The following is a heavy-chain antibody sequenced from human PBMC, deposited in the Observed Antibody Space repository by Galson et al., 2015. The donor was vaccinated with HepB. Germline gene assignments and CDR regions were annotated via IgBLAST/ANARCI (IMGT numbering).Heavy chain of an antibody. D-gene: IGHD3-22*01. CDR1: GGSFSGYY. CDR2: INHSGST. J-gene: IGHJ3*02. CDR3: ARDGDYYDSSGYYYSDAFDI. Sequence: SLTCAVYGGSFSGYYWSWIRQPPGKGLEWIGEINHSGSTNYNPSLKSRVTISVDTSKNQFSLKLSSVTAADTAVYYCARDGDYYDSSGYYYSDAFDIWGQGTMVTVSS. V-gene: IGHV4-34*01.